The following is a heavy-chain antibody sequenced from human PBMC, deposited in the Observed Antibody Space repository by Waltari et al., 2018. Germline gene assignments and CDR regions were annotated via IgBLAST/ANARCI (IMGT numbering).Heavy chain of an antibody. V-gene: IGHV1-69*04. CDR2: IIPILGIA. D-gene: IGHD6-13*01. CDR3: ARDHSSSWPQAY. Sequence: QVQLVQSGAEVKKPGSSVKVSCKASGGTFSSYAISWVRPATGQGLEWMGGIIPILGIANYAQKFQGRVTITADESTSTAYMELSSLRAEDTAVYYCARDHSSSWPQAYWGQGTLVTVSS. J-gene: IGHJ4*02. CDR1: GGTFSSYA.